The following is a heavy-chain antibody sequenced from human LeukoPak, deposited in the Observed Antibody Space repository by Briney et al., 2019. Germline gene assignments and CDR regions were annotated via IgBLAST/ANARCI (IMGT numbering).Heavy chain of an antibody. CDR2: IYPGDSDT. J-gene: IGHJ5*02. CDR1: GYSFTSYW. V-gene: IGHV5-51*01. Sequence: GESLKISCNGSGYSFTSYWIGWVGQMPGKVLELMEIIYPGDSDTRYSPSFQGQVTISADKSISTAYLQWSSLKASDTAMYYCARLCLWFGEYWFDPWGQGTLVTVSS. CDR3: ARLCLWFGEYWFDP. D-gene: IGHD3-10*01.